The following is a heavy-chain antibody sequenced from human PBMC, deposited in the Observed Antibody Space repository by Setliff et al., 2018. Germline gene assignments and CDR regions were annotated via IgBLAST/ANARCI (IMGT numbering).Heavy chain of an antibody. J-gene: IGHJ4*02. CDR2: LYTSGST. Sequence: PSETLSLTCNVSGASISSHAWSWIRQPPGKRLEYIGYLYTSGSTNYNPSLKSRVTISLDRSKKQFSLKLSSVTAADTAVYYCARFYGDYQFDYWGQGTLVTVSS. V-gene: IGHV4-4*08. CDR3: ARFYGDYQFDY. CDR1: GASISSHA. D-gene: IGHD4-17*01.